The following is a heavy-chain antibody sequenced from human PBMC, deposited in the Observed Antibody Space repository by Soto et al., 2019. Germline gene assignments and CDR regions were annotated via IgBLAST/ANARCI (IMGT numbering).Heavy chain of an antibody. CDR2: INPNSGGT. Sequence: QVQLVQSGAEVKKPGASVKVSGKASGYTFTGYYMHWVRQAPGQGLEWMGWINPNSGGTNYAQKFKGRVTMTRDTSISTAYMELSRLRSDDTAVYYCARDRSGSFAAFDIWGPGTMVTVSS. D-gene: IGHD1-26*01. V-gene: IGHV1-2*02. CDR1: GYTFTGYY. CDR3: ARDRSGSFAAFDI. J-gene: IGHJ3*02.